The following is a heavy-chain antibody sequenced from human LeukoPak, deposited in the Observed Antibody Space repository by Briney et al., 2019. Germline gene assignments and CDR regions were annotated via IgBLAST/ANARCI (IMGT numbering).Heavy chain of an antibody. J-gene: IGHJ5*02. CDR2: IYYSGST. CDR1: GGSISSSSYY. V-gene: IGHV4-39*07. CDR3: ARRQYGSGSINWFDP. Sequence: SETLSLTCTVSGGSISSSSYYWGWIRQPPGKGLEWIGSIYYSGSTYYNPSLKSRVTISVDRSKNQFSLKLSSVTAADTAVYYCARRQYGSGSINWFDPWGQGTLVTVSS. D-gene: IGHD3-10*01.